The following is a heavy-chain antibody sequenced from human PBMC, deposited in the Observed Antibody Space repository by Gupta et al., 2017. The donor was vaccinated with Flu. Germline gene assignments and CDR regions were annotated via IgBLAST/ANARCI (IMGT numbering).Heavy chain of an antibody. J-gene: IGHJ4*02. CDR2: ILPALGPT. CDR3: AQKGGGHCSGGTCYSLDY. D-gene: IGHD2-15*01. CDR1: GVTFSSYA. V-gene: IGHV1-69*01. Sequence: QVQLVQSGAEVKKPGSSVTVSCKASGVTFSSYAINWVRQAPGQGLEWLGGILPALGPTNNAQKFQGRVTITADEPTTTAKMALGSLRTRDTAVYNCAQKGGGHCSGGTCYSLDYWGQGTLVTVSS.